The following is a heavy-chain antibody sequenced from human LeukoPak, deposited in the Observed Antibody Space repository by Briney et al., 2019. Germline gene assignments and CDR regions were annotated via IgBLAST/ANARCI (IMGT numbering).Heavy chain of an antibody. V-gene: IGHV4-4*07. D-gene: IGHD5-18*01. CDR2: IYTSGST. CDR3: ARAGYTYPYYFDY. Sequence: PSETLSLTCTVSGGAISSNYWSWIRQPAGKGLEWIGQIYTSGSTNYNPSLKSRVIMSVDKSKNQFSLKLTSVTAADTAVYFCARAGYTYPYYFDYWGQGTLVTVSS. J-gene: IGHJ4*02. CDR1: GGAISSNY.